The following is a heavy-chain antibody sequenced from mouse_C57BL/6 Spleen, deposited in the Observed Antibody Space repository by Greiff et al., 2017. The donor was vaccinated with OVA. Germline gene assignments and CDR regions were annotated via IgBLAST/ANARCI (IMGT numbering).Heavy chain of an antibody. CDR2: ISYDGSN. CDR3: ARGRELTGTGFDY. Sequence: EVKLMESGPGLVKPSQSLSLTCSVTGYSITSGYYWNWIRQFPGNKLEWMGYISYDGSNNYNPSLKNRISITRDTSKNQFFLKLNSVTTEDTATYYCARGRELTGTGFDYWGQGTTLTVSS. CDR1: GYSITSGYY. J-gene: IGHJ2*01. D-gene: IGHD4-1*01. V-gene: IGHV3-6*01.